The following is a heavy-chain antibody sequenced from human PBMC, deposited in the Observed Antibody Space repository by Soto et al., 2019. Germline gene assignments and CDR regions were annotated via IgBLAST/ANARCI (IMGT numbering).Heavy chain of an antibody. CDR1: GFTFSSYA. V-gene: IGHV3-23*01. CDR3: AKGLFGVVSPFDY. Sequence: EVQLLESGGGLVQPGGSLRLSCAASGFTFSSYAMSWVRQAPGKGLEWVSAISGSGGSTYYADSVKGRFTISRDNSKTTLYLQMNSLRAEDTAVYYCAKGLFGVVSPFDYWGQGTLVTVSS. D-gene: IGHD3-3*01. CDR2: ISGSGGST. J-gene: IGHJ4*02.